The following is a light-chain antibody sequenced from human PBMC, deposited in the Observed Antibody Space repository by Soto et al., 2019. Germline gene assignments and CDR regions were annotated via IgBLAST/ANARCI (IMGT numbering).Light chain of an antibody. Sequence: IRLTQSPSSLSASTGDRVTITCRASQGISSYLAWYQQKPGRAPKLLIYAASTLQSGVPSRFSGSGSGTDFTLTISCLQSEDFATYYCQQYYSYPYTFGQGTKLEIK. V-gene: IGKV1-8*01. CDR1: QGISSY. CDR2: AAS. CDR3: QQYYSYPYT. J-gene: IGKJ2*01.